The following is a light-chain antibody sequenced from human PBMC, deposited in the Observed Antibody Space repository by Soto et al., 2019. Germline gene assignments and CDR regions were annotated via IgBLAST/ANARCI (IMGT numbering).Light chain of an antibody. CDR3: QQYKNWPYT. CDR2: GAS. CDR1: QSVSSN. J-gene: IGKJ2*01. V-gene: IGKV3-15*01. Sequence: EIVMTQSPATLSVSPGERATLSCRASQSVSSNLAWYQQKPGQAPRLLIYGASTRATGTPARFSGGGSGTEFTLTISSLQSEDFAVYYCQQYKNWPYTFGQGTKLEIK.